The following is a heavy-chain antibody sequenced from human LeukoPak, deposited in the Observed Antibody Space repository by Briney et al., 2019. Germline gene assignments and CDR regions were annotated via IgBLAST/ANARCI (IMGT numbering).Heavy chain of an antibody. CDR2: IYSGGST. Sequence: GGSLRLSCAASGFTVSSNHMSWVRQAPGKGLEWVSVIYSGGSTDYADSVKGRFTISRDNLKNTLHLQMNSLRAEDTAVYYCARGPAGYNWGQGTLVTFSS. J-gene: IGHJ4*02. V-gene: IGHV3-53*01. CDR1: GFTVSSNH. D-gene: IGHD1-1*01. CDR3: ARGPAGYN.